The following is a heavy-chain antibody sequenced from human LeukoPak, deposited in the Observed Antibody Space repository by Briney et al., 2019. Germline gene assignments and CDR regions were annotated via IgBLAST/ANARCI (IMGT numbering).Heavy chain of an antibody. J-gene: IGHJ6*03. CDR1: GFTFSSYE. CDR2: IRGSGGST. D-gene: IGHD1-26*01. CDR3: AKVSSWELYYYYYMDV. Sequence: GGSLRLSCAASGFTFSSYEMNWVRQAPGKGLEWVSAIRGSGGSTYYADSVKGRFTISRDNSKNTLYLQMNSLRAEDTAVYYCAKVSSWELYYYYYMDVWGKGTTVTVSS. V-gene: IGHV3-23*01.